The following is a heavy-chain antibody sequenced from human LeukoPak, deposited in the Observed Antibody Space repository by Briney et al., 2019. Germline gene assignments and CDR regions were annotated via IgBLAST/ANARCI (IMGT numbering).Heavy chain of an antibody. CDR1: GGSFSGYY. J-gene: IGHJ5*02. CDR2: INHSGST. D-gene: IGHD6-13*01. V-gene: IGHV4-34*01. Sequence: SETLSLTCAVYGGSFSGYYWSWIRQPPGKGLEWIGEINHSGSTNYNPSLKSRVTISVDTSKNQFSLKLSSVTAADTAVYYCARGLGYCSSWYHRRWFDPWGQGTLVTVSS. CDR3: ARGLGYCSSWYHRRWFDP.